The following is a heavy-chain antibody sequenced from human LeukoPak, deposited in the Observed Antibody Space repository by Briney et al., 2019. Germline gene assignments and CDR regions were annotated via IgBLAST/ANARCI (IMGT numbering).Heavy chain of an antibody. CDR3: ATPGYSGYDPFDY. V-gene: IGHV3-7*01. J-gene: IGHJ4*02. CDR1: GFTFSSYW. CDR2: IKQDGSEK. Sequence: GGSLRLSCAASGFTFSSYWMSWVRQAPGKGLEWVANIKQDGSEKYYVDSVKGRFTISRDNAKNSLYLQMNSLRAEDTAVYYCATPGYSGYDPFDYWGQGTLVTVSS. D-gene: IGHD5-12*01.